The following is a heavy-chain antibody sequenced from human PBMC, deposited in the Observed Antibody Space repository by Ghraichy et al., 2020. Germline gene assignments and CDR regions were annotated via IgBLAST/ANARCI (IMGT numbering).Heavy chain of an antibody. Sequence: SETLSLTCTVSGGSISSSSYYWGWIRQPPGKGLEWIGSIYYSGSTYYNPSLKSRVTISVDTSKNQFSLKLSSVTAADTAVYYCARRDLHCSGGSCTRDYWGQGTLVTVSS. V-gene: IGHV4-39*01. CDR2: IYYSGST. D-gene: IGHD2-15*01. CDR3: ARRDLHCSGGSCTRDY. CDR1: GGSISSSSYY. J-gene: IGHJ4*02.